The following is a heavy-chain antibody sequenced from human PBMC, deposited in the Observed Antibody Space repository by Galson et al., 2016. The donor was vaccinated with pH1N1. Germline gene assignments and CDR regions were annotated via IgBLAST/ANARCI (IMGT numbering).Heavy chain of an antibody. V-gene: IGHV3-30-3*01. CDR1: GFTFSIYW. Sequence: SLRLSCAASGFTFSIYWMTWVRQAPGKGLEWVAVISYDGSNKYYADSVKGRFTISRDNSKNTLFLQMNSLRAEDTAVSYCAREASGSYYTFDYWGQGTLVTVSS. D-gene: IGHD1-26*01. J-gene: IGHJ4*02. CDR3: AREASGSYYTFDY. CDR2: ISYDGSNK.